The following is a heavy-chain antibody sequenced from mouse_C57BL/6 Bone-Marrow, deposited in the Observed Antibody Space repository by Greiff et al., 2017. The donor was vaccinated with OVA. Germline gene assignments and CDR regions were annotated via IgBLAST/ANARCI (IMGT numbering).Heavy chain of an antibody. Sequence: VQLQQSVAELVRPGASVKLSCTASGFNITNTYMHWVKQRPEQGLEWIGRIDPANGNTKYAPKFQGKATITADTSSNTAYLQPTSLTSDDHAIYYCALCYGSSLYYFDYWGQGTTLTVSS. CDR2: IDPANGNT. J-gene: IGHJ2*01. CDR1: GFNITNTY. CDR3: ALCYGSSLYYFDY. V-gene: IGHV14-3*01. D-gene: IGHD1-1*01.